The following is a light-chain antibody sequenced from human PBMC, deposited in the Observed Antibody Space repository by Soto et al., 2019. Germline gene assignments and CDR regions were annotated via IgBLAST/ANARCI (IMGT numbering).Light chain of an antibody. Sequence: QSVLTQPPSASGTPGERVTISCSGSSSNIGSYTVNWYQQLPGMAPKLLIYNNNQRPSGVPDRFSGSKSGTSASLAISGLQSEDEADYHCATWDDSLTGFVFGPGTKLPVL. CDR3: ATWDDSLTGFV. CDR2: NNN. J-gene: IGLJ1*01. CDR1: SSNIGSYT. V-gene: IGLV1-44*01.